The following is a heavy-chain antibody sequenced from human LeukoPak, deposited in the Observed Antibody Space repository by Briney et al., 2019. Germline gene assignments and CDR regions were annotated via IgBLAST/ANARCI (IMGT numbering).Heavy chain of an antibody. J-gene: IGHJ4*02. CDR1: GFTFSSYS. CDR2: ISSDGSIK. D-gene: IGHD3-3*01. Sequence: GGSLRLSCAASGFTFSSYSMNWVRQAPGKGLEWVAVISSDGSIKVYADSVKGRFTLSRDNSINTVDLQMNSLRAEDTAVYYCVKEYHSRGFGAYFDYWGQGTLATVSS. CDR3: VKEYHSRGFGAYFDY. V-gene: IGHV3-30*18.